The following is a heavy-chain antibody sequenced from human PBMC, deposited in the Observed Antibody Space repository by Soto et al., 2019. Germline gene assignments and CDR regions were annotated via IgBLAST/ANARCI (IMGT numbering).Heavy chain of an antibody. D-gene: IGHD3-22*01. CDR1: GGTFSSYA. CDR2: IIPIFGTA. Sequence: SSVKVSCKASGGTFSSYAISWVRQAPGQGLEWMGGIIPIFGTANYAQKFQGRVTITADESTSTAYMELSSLRSEDTAVYYCARYRMSYYYDSSGYLGWYLDLWSRGTWVTVSS. CDR3: ARYRMSYYYDSSGYLGWYLDL. V-gene: IGHV1-69*13. J-gene: IGHJ2*01.